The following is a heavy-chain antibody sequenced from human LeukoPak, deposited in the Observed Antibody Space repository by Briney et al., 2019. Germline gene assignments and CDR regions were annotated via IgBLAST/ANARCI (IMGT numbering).Heavy chain of an antibody. CDR3: TKLVDGGYYYMDV. V-gene: IGHV3-23*01. Sequence: PGGSLRLSCAASGFTLSSYAMSWVRQAPGKGLEWVSAISGSGGSTYYADSVKGRFTISRDNSKNTLYLQMNSLRAEDTAVYYCTKLVDGGYYYMDVWGKGTTVTVSS. CDR2: ISGSGGST. J-gene: IGHJ6*03. CDR1: GFTLSSYA. D-gene: IGHD3-9*01.